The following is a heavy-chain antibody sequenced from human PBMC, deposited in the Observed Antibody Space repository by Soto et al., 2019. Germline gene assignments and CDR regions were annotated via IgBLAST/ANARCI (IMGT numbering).Heavy chain of an antibody. CDR1: GLTLSDAW. CDR2: ITTKSDGAVT. Sequence: EVQLVESGGGLVKPGGALRLSCVGSGLTLSDAWMNWVRQIPGKGPEWVGRITTKSDGAVTDYAALAKGRFTISRDDSEDTVTLQMNSLKTEDTAVYYCAREWFGDFVWGQGTLVTVSS. CDR3: AREWFGDFV. J-gene: IGHJ4*02. D-gene: IGHD3-10*01. V-gene: IGHV3-15*05.